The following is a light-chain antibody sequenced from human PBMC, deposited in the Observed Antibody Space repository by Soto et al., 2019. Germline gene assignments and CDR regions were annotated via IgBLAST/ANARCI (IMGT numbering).Light chain of an antibody. Sequence: QAVVTQEPSLTVSPGGTVTLTCYSSTGPVTSGHWPYWLQQKPGQAPRTLIYDTSKKHSWTPARFSGSLLGGKAALTLSGAQPEDEADYYCFLSYSGARPVVFGGGTKLTVL. CDR3: FLSYSGARPVV. CDR2: DTS. J-gene: IGLJ2*01. CDR1: TGPVTSGHW. V-gene: IGLV7-46*01.